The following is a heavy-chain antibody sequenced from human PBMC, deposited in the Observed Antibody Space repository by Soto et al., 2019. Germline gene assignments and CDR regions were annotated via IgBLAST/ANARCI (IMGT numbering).Heavy chain of an antibody. J-gene: IGHJ5*02. CDR2: ISHDGINK. V-gene: IGHV3-30-3*01. D-gene: IGHD6-19*01. Sequence: QVRLVESGGGVVQPGRSLRLSCTASGFSFSSYAMYWFRQPPGKGLEWVAVISHDGINKHYADSVKGRVTVSRDNSKHSLDLQLNSLRGEDRAKYYCAIRMHSSDYFVKWFEPWGQGTLVTVS. CDR1: GFSFSSYA. CDR3: AIRMHSSDYFVKWFEP.